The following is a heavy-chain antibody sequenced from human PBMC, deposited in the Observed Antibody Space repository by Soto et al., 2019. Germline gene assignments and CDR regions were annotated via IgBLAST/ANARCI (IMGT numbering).Heavy chain of an antibody. D-gene: IGHD2-15*01. Sequence: SVKVSCKASGGTFSSYAISWVRQAPGQGLEWMGGIIPIFGTANYAQKFQGRVTITADESTSTAYMELSSLRSEDTAVYYCARDRYCSGGSCYSDAFGIWGQGTMVTVSS. CDR1: GGTFSSYA. V-gene: IGHV1-69*13. J-gene: IGHJ3*02. CDR2: IIPIFGTA. CDR3: ARDRYCSGGSCYSDAFGI.